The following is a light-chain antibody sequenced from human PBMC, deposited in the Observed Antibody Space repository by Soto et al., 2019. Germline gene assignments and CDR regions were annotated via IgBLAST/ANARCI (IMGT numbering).Light chain of an antibody. CDR1: QSISSY. J-gene: IGKJ2*01. CDR2: AAS. Sequence: DIQMTQSPSSLSASVGDKVTITCRASQSISSYLNWYQQKPGKAPKLLIYAASSLQSWVPSRFSGSGSGTDFTLTISSLQPEDFATYYCQQSYSTPRYTFGQGTKLEIK. CDR3: QQSYSTPRYT. V-gene: IGKV1-39*01.